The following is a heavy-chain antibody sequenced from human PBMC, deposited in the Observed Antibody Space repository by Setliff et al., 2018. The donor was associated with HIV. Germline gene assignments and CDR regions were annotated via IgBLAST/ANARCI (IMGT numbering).Heavy chain of an antibody. V-gene: IGHV1-69*05. D-gene: IGHD3-10*01. CDR1: GGTFSSYA. Sequence: PGASVKVSCKASGGTFSSYAISWVRQAPGQGLEWMGGIIPIFGTANYAQKFQGRVTITTDESTSTAYMELSSLRSEDTAVYYCARIATPTPRESVNAFDIWGQGTMVTVSS. J-gene: IGHJ3*02. CDR2: IIPIFGTA. CDR3: ARIATPTPRESVNAFDI.